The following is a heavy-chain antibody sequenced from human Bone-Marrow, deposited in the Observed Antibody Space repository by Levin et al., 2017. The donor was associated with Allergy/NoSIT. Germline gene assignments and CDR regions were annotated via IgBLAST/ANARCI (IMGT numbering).Heavy chain of an antibody. D-gene: IGHD6-19*01. CDR2: ISSSSSYI. CDR3: ARDPQFGGWTRNAFDI. Sequence: GGSLRLSCAASGFTFSSYSMNWVRQAPGKGLEWVSSISSSSSYIYYADSVKGRFTISRDNAKNSLYLQMNSLRAEDTAVYYCARDPQFGGWTRNAFDIWGQGTMVTVSS. J-gene: IGHJ3*02. CDR1: GFTFSSYS. V-gene: IGHV3-21*01.